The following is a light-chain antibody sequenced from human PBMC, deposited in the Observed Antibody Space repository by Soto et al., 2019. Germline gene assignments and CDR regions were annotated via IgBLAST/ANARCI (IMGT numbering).Light chain of an antibody. CDR2: GAS. J-gene: IGKJ2*01. Sequence: IQLTQSPSSLSASVGARVTITCRASQDITSYLAWYQQKPGQAPKLLIYGASTLQSGVPSRFSGGGSGTDFTLTISSLQPEDSATYYCQQFNKYPYIFGQGTKLEI. CDR3: QQFNKYPYI. CDR1: QDITSY. V-gene: IGKV1-9*01.